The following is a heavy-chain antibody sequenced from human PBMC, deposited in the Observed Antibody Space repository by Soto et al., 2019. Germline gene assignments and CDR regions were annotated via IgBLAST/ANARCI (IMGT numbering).Heavy chain of an antibody. CDR2: IYHSGST. CDR1: GDSISSGGYS. V-gene: IGHV4-30-2*01. D-gene: IGHD4-17*01. J-gene: IGHJ4*02. CDR3: ARGYYGDYEDY. Sequence: PSETLSLTCAVSGDSISSGGYSWSWIRQPPGKGLEWIGYIYHSGSTYYNPSLKSRVTISVDRSKNQFSLKLSSVTAADTAVYYCARGYYGDYEDYWGQGTLVTV.